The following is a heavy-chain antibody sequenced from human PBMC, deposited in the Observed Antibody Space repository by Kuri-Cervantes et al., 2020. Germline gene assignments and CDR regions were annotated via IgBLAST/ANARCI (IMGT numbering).Heavy chain of an antibody. V-gene: IGHV3-33*01. J-gene: IGHJ4*02. Sequence: GGSLRLSCAAPGFTFSSYGMHWVRQAPGKGLEWVAVIWYDGSNKYYADSVKGRFTISRDNSKNTLYLQMNSLRAEDTAVYYCASSAVVTVNIDYWGQGTLVTVSS. CDR2: IWYDGSNK. D-gene: IGHD2-21*02. CDR1: GFTFSSYG. CDR3: ASSAVVTVNIDY.